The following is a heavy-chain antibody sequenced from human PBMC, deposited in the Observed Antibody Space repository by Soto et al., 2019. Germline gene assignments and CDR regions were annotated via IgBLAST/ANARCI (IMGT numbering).Heavy chain of an antibody. Sequence: SETLSLTCTVSGGSISSCGYYWSWIRQHPGKGLEWIGYIYYSGSTYYNPSLKSRVTISVDTSKNQFSLKLSSVTAADTAVYYCARGDSSGHDLDYWGQGTLVTVSS. V-gene: IGHV4-31*03. J-gene: IGHJ4*02. CDR3: ARGDSSGHDLDY. CDR2: IYYSGST. CDR1: GGSISSCGYY. D-gene: IGHD3-22*01.